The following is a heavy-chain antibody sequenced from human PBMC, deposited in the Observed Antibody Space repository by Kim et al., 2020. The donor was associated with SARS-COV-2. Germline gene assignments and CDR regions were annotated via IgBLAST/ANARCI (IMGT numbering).Heavy chain of an antibody. V-gene: IGHV3-11*06. D-gene: IGHD3-9*01. Sequence: GRFTISRDTAKNSLYRQMNSLRAEDTAVYYCARDALYLRYFDWPRGAFDIWGQGTMVTVSS. CDR3: ARDALYLRYFDWPRGAFDI. J-gene: IGHJ3*02.